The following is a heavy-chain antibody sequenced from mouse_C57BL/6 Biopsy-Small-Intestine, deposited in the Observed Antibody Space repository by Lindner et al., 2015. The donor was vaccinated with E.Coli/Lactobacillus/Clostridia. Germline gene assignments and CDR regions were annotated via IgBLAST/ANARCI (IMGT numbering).Heavy chain of an antibody. CDR3: AREVYGSSLRYYAMDY. D-gene: IGHD1-1*01. Sequence: VQLQESGAELVKPGASVKISCKASGYSFTGYYMNWVKQSPEKSLEWIGEINPSTGGTIYNQKFKGKATLTVDKSSSTAYMELRSLTSEDTAVYYCAREVYGSSLRYYAMDYWGQGTSVTVSS. V-gene: IGHV1-42*01. J-gene: IGHJ4*01. CDR1: GYSFTGYY. CDR2: INPSTGGT.